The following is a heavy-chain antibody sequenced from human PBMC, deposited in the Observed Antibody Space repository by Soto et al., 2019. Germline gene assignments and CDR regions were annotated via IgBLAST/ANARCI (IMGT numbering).Heavy chain of an antibody. CDR1: GFTFSNYA. Sequence: EVQLLESGGGLVQPGGSLRLSCAASGFTFSNYAMSWVRQAPGKGLEWVSAISGSGGSKDYADSVKGRFTISRDNSKNTLYLETKALSAEDTAVYSCAKNPWFPGATPSTMDDWGQGTLVTVSS. D-gene: IGHD2-2*01. CDR2: ISGSGGSK. CDR3: AKNPWFPGATPSTMDD. V-gene: IGHV3-23*01. J-gene: IGHJ4*02.